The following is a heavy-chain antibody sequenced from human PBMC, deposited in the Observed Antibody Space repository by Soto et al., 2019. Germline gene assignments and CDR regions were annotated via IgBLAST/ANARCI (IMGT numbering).Heavy chain of an antibody. Sequence: EVQLVESGGGLVQPGGSLRLSCAASAFTFSGHWMSWVRQAPGKGLEWVANIKQDGSEKYYVDSVKGRFTISRDNAKSSLYLQMDSLRDEDTAVYYCARYGCSGGSCYDYWGQGTLVTVSS. D-gene: IGHD2-15*01. J-gene: IGHJ4*02. CDR3: ARYGCSGGSCYDY. V-gene: IGHV3-7*02. CDR1: AFTFSGHW. CDR2: IKQDGSEK.